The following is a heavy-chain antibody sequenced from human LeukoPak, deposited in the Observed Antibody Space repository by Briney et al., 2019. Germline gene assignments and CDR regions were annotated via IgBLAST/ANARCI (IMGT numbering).Heavy chain of an antibody. V-gene: IGHV3-23*01. J-gene: IGHJ6*04. Sequence: GGSLRLSCAASGFTFSSYAMSWVRQAPRKGLEWVSAVSGSGGTTYYADSVKGRFTISRDNAKNSLYLQMNSLRAEDTAVYYCARAVRDFDWFLGMDVWGKGTTVTVSS. CDR3: ARAVRDFDWFLGMDV. D-gene: IGHD3-9*01. CDR1: GFTFSSYA. CDR2: VSGSGGTT.